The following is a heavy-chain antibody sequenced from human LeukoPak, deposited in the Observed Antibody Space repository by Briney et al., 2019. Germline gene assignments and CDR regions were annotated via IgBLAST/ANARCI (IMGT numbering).Heavy chain of an antibody. J-gene: IGHJ5*02. V-gene: IGHV5-51*01. Sequence: GESLKISCKGSGYSFTSYWIGWVRQMPGKGLEWMGIIYPGDSDTRYSPSFQGQVTISADKSISTAYLQWSSLKASDTAMYYCARVPYCSGGCCLDNWFDPWGQGTLVTVSS. CDR3: ARVPYCSGGCCLDNWFDP. D-gene: IGHD2-15*01. CDR2: IYPGDSDT. CDR1: GYSFTSYW.